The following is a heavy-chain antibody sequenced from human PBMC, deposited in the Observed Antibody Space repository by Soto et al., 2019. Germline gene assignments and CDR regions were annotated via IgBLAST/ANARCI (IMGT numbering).Heavy chain of an antibody. V-gene: IGHV3-48*01. J-gene: IGHJ4*02. Sequence: EVQLVESGGGLVQPGGSLRLSCAASGFTFSSYSMNWVRQAPGKGLEWLSYISSSSSSTIYYADSVKGRFTISRDNAKKSLYLQMNSLRAEDTAVYYCARGRVGSNYGSLTNFDFWGRGTLVTVSS. CDR1: GFTFSSYS. CDR2: ISSSSSSTI. D-gene: IGHD4-4*01. CDR3: ARGRVGSNYGSLTNFDF.